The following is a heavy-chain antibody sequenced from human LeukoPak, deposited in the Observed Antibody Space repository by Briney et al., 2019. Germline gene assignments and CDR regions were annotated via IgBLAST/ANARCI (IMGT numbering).Heavy chain of an antibody. Sequence: PSQTLSLTCTVSGGSISSGGYYWSWIRQHPGKGLEWIGYIYCSGSTYYNPSLKSRVTISVDTSKNQFSLKLSSVTAADTAVYYCARGGIRYYFDYWGQGTLVTVSS. CDR1: GGSISSGGYY. D-gene: IGHD6-13*01. CDR2: IYCSGST. V-gene: IGHV4-31*03. CDR3: ARGGIRYYFDY. J-gene: IGHJ4*02.